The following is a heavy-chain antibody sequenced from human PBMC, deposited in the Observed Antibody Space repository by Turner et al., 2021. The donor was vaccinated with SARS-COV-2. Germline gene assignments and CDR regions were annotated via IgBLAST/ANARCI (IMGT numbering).Heavy chain of an antibody. V-gene: IGHV3-21*01. CDR1: AFNFSRFV. CDR3: ARELAGRFGGATEIDY. D-gene: IGHD1-26*01. J-gene: IGHJ4*02. CDR2: ISSSSSYI. Sequence: EVQLLESGGGLVQPGGSLRLSCAASAFNFSRFVMSWVRQAPGKGLEWVSFISSSSSYIYYADSVKGRFTISRDNAKNSLYLQMNSLRAEDTAVYYCARELAGRFGGATEIDYWGQGTLVTVSS.